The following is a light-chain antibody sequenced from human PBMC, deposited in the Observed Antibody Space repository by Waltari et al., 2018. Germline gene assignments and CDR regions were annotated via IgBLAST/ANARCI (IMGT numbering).Light chain of an antibody. CDR1: GSDVGSSSI. V-gene: IGLV2-23*01. CDR2: EGS. J-gene: IGLJ3*02. CDR3: CSYAGSNSWV. Sequence: QSALTQPASVSGFPGQSITISCSGPGSDVGSSSIVSWYQKQPGKPPKLIIYEGSGRPSGVSSRFSGAKSGDTASLTISGLQPEDEADYYCCSYAGSNSWVFGGGTKLTVL.